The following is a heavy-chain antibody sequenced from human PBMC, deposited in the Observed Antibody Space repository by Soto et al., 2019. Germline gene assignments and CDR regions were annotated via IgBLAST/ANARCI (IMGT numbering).Heavy chain of an antibody. V-gene: IGHV3-21*01. Sequence: EVQLVESGRGLVKPGGSLRLSCAASGFTFSSYSMNWVRQAPGKGLEWVSSISSSSSYIYYADSVKGRFTISRDNAKNSLYLQMNSLRAEDTAVYYCARDMGDDFWSGYRYYFDYWGQGTLVTVSS. D-gene: IGHD3-3*01. CDR3: ARDMGDDFWSGYRYYFDY. CDR1: GFTFSSYS. J-gene: IGHJ4*02. CDR2: ISSSSSYI.